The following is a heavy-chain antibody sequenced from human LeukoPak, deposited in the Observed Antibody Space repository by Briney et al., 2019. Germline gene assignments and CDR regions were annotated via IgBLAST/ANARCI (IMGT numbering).Heavy chain of an antibody. CDR2: IYYSKNT. CDR3: VSPRAFSYGYFDY. V-gene: IGHV4-39*01. Sequence: PSETLSLTCTVSGGSISSSSAYWGWIRQPPGIGLEWIGSIYYSKNTYYNPSLKSRVTISADTSKNQFSLTLGSVSATDTAVYYCVSPRAFSYGYFDYWGQGTLVTVSS. D-gene: IGHD5-18*01. J-gene: IGHJ4*02. CDR1: GGSISSSSAY.